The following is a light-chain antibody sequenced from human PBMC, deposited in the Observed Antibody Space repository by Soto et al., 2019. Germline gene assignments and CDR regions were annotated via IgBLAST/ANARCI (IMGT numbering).Light chain of an antibody. CDR2: TAS. CDR1: QGIGTY. Sequence: DLQMTQSPSSLSASVGDRVTITCRASQGIGTYVNWFQQKPGKAPNHLIDTASSLQSGVPSRFSGSGSGTHFTLTISSLQPEDFATYYCQQSYSTPRTFGQGTKLEI. CDR3: QQSYSTPRT. V-gene: IGKV1-39*01. J-gene: IGKJ2*01.